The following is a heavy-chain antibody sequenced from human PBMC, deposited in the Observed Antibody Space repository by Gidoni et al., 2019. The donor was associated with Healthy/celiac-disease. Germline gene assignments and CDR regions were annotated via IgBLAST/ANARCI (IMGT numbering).Heavy chain of an antibody. D-gene: IGHD5-12*01. CDR2: ASGYNGNT. V-gene: IGHV1-18*01. CDR3: ARGGGGYEDY. CDR1: GYTFPSYG. Sequence: QFQLVQSGAEVTKPGASVKVSCKVSGYTFPSYGVTWVRQAPGKGLEWMGWASGYNGNTNYAQKFQGRVTMTTDTATSTAYMELRSLTSDDTAVYYCARGGGGYEDYWGQGTLVTVSS. J-gene: IGHJ4*02.